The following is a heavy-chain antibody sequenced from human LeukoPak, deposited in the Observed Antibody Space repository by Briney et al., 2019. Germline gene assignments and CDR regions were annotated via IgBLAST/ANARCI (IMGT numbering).Heavy chain of an antibody. D-gene: IGHD3-10*01. V-gene: IGHV3-23*01. J-gene: IGHJ6*03. CDR3: VRWYGGSGLENYYYYMDV. CDR1: GFTFSSYG. Sequence: PGGSLRLSCAASGFTFSSYGMNWVRQAPGKGLEWISGISPSGGGTYYADFVKGRFTISRDDSKNTLYLQMNSLRGDDTAVYYCVRWYGGSGLENYYYYMDVWGKGTTVTISS. CDR2: ISPSGGGT.